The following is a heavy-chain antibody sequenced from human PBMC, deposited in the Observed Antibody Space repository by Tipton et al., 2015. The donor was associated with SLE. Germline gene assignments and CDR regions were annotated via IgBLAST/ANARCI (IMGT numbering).Heavy chain of an antibody. CDR1: AYTFTAYY. CDR3: ARDLAVVPAAATDAFDI. V-gene: IGHV1-2*02. Sequence: QLVQSGAEVKKPGASVKVSCKASAYTFTAYYVHWVRQAPGQGLEWMGWLDPDSGDRYSAQKFQGRLTMTRDTSITTAYMELSSLRSDDTAVYFCARDLAVVPAAATDAFDIWGQGTMVTVSS. J-gene: IGHJ3*02. CDR2: LDPDSGDR. D-gene: IGHD2-2*01.